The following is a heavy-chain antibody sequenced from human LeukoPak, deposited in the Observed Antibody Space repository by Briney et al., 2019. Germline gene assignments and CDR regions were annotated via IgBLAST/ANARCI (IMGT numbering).Heavy chain of an antibody. CDR1: GFSFSSYG. CDR3: ARDPGWLRPRGIDY. J-gene: IGHJ4*02. Sequence: GGSLRLSCAASGFSFSSYGMHWVRQAPGKGLEWVAFIQYDGRNIYYADSVKGRFTISRDNSKNTLYLQMNSLLRSDDTAVYYCARDPGWLRPRGIDYWGQGTLVTVSS. D-gene: IGHD5-12*01. V-gene: IGHV3-30*02. CDR2: IQYDGRNI.